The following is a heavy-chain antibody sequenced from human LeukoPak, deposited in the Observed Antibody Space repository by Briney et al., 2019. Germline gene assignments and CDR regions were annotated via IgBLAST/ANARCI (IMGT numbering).Heavy chain of an antibody. J-gene: IGHJ6*03. V-gene: IGHV4-59*08. CDR2: IYYSGST. CDR1: GGSISSYY. Sequence: SETLSLTCTVSGGSISSYYWSWIRQPPGKGLEWIGYIYYSGSTNYNPSLKSRVTISVDTSKNQFSLKLSSVTAADTAVYYCARGYDFWSGYYYYYYYMDVWGKGTTVTVSS. D-gene: IGHD3-3*01. CDR3: ARGYDFWSGYYYYYYYMDV.